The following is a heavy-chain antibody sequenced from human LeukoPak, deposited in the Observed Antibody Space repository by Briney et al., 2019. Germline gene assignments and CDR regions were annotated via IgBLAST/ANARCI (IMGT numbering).Heavy chain of an antibody. CDR2: INPSGGST. Sequence: ASVNVSCKASGYTFTSYYMHWVRQALGQGLEWMGIINPSGGSTSYAQKFQGRVTMTTDTSTSTAYMELRSLRSDDTAVYYCARGVPYYDFWSGYERLDPWAREPWSPSPQ. V-gene: IGHV1-46*01. J-gene: IGHJ5*02. CDR3: ARGVPYYDFWSGYERLDP. CDR1: GYTFTSYY. D-gene: IGHD3-3*01.